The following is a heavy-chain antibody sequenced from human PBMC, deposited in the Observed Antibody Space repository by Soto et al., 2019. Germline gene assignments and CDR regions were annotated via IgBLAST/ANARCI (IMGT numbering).Heavy chain of an antibody. CDR2: INAGNGNT. CDR1: GYTFTSYA. CDR3: ASELNGAECAY. D-gene: IGHD4-17*01. V-gene: IGHV1-3*05. J-gene: IGHJ4*02. Sequence: QVQLVQSGAEEKKPGASVKVSCKASGYTFTSYAMHWVRQAPGQRLEWMGWINAGNGNTKYSQKFQGRVTITRDTSAGTASMELSSLRSGDTAGYDWASELNGAECAYWGQGGLVTSSS.